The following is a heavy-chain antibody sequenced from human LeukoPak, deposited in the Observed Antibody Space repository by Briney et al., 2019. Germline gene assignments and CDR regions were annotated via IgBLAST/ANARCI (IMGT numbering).Heavy chain of an antibody. CDR1: GGTFSNYA. D-gene: IGHD3-9*01. CDR2: ITPIFATA. Sequence: SVKVSCKASGGTFSNYAINWVRQAPGQGLEWMGGITPIFATANYAQKLQGRVTITADESTSTVYMELNSLKSEDTAVYYCARGGQSYDILTGYWWDYWGQGTLVTVSS. V-gene: IGHV1-69*13. CDR3: ARGGQSYDILTGYWWDY. J-gene: IGHJ4*02.